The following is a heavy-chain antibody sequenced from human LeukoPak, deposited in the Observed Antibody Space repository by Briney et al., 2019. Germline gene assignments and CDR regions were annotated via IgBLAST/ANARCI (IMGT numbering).Heavy chain of an antibody. V-gene: IGHV3-23*01. CDR1: GFTFSSYG. D-gene: IGHD4-11*01. CDR3: ARDRTTVTTSWFDP. Sequence: GGSLRLSCAASGFTFSSYGMSWVRQAPGKGLEWVSAIGGRDGSTYYADSVKGRFTISRDNSKSTVFVQMNSLRAEDTAVYYCARDRTTVTTSWFDPWGRGTLVTVSS. J-gene: IGHJ5*02. CDR2: IGGRDGST.